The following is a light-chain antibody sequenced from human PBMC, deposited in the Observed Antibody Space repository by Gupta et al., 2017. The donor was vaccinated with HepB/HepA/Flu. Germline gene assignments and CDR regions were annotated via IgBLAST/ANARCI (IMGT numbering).Light chain of an antibody. CDR1: SNNVGNQG. J-gene: IGLJ2*01. CDR3: SAWDSSLSEVV. CDR2: RNN. Sequence: QAGLTQPPSVSQGLRQTATITGPGNSNNVGNQGAAWLQQHQGHPPKLLFCRNNNRPSGISERFSASRAGHTASPTIPGLQPEDEADYYRSAWDSSLSEVVFGGGTKLTVL. V-gene: IGLV10-54*04.